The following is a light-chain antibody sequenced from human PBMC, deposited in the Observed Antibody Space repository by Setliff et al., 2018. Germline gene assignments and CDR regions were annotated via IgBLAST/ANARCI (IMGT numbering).Light chain of an antibody. CDR2: DVS. V-gene: IGLV2-14*01. Sequence: QSALTQPASVSGSPGQPITISCTGTSSDVGGYNYVSWYQQHPGKAPKLMIYDVSKRPSGVSNRFSGSKSGNTASLTISGLQAEDEADYYCSSYAGSNTPYVFGTGTKVTVL. J-gene: IGLJ1*01. CDR3: SSYAGSNTPYV. CDR1: SSDVGGYNY.